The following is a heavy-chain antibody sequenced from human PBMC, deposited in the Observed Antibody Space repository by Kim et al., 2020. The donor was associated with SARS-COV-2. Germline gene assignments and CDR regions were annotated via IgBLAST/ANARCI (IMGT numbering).Heavy chain of an antibody. CDR1: GYTFTSYA. CDR3: ARDSTVLGYSSSWHEVCFDY. J-gene: IGHJ4*02. Sequence: ASVKVSCKASGYTFTSYAMHWVRQAPGQRLEWMGWINAGNGNTKYSQKFQGRVTITRDTSASTAYMELSSLRSEDTAVYYCARDSTVLGYSSSWHEVCFDYWGQGTLVTGSS. V-gene: IGHV1-3*01. D-gene: IGHD6-13*01. CDR2: INAGNGNT.